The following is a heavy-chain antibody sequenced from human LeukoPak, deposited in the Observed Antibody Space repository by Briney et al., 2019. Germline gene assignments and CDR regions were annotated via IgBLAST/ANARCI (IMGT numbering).Heavy chain of an antibody. J-gene: IGHJ4*02. V-gene: IGHV3-23*01. CDR3: AKVKYSSSWPFDY. D-gene: IGHD6-13*01. CDR1: GFTFSSYG. Sequence: SGGALRLSCAASGFTFSSYGMHWVRQAPGKGLEWVSSVSGSGDSTYYADSVKGRFTISRDNSKNTLYLQMNGLRAEDTAVYYCAKVKYSSSWPFDYWGQGTLVTVSS. CDR2: VSGSGDST.